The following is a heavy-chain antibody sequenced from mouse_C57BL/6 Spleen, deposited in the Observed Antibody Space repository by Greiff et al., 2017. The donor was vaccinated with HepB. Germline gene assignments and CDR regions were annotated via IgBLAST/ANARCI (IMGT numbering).Heavy chain of an antibody. CDR2: IYPSDSET. D-gene: IGHD2-4*01. J-gene: IGHJ4*01. Sequence: VQLQQPGAELVRPGSSVKLSCKASGYTFTSYWMDWVKQRPGQGLEWIGNIYPSDSETHYNQKFKDKATLTVDKSSSTAYMQLSSLTSEDSAVYYCARSRIYYDYDGYAMDYWGQGTSVTVSS. V-gene: IGHV1-61*01. CDR3: ARSRIYYDYDGYAMDY. CDR1: GYTFTSYW.